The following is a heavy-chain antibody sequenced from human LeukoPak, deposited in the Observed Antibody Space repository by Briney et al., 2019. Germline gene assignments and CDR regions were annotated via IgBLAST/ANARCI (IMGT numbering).Heavy chain of an antibody. V-gene: IGHV1-24*01. CDR1: GYTLTELS. D-gene: IGHD3-9*01. J-gene: IGHJ4*02. CDR2: FDPEDGET. Sequence: ASVKVSCKVSGYTLTELSMHWVRQAPGKGLEWMGGFDPEDGETIYAQKFQGRVTMTEDTSTDTAYMELSSLRSEDTAVYYCAKGDTGYDILTAVDYWGQGTLVTVSS. CDR3: AKGDTGYDILTAVDY.